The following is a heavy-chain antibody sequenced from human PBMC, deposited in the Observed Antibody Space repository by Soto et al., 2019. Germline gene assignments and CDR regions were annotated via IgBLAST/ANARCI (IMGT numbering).Heavy chain of an antibody. V-gene: IGHV3-30*18. D-gene: IGHD1-26*01. CDR1: AFSFSSYA. CDR3: AQDPRGIVGAAAWLDS. J-gene: IGHJ4*02. Sequence: QVHLVESGGDVVQPGRSLRLSCAASAFSFSSYAIHWVRQAPGKGLEWVAVISYDGSDMYYGDSVKGRFTISRDNSTNTLYLQIHRLRPADRALYYCAQDPRGIVGAAAWLDSWGQGPLVIVSS. CDR2: ISYDGSDM.